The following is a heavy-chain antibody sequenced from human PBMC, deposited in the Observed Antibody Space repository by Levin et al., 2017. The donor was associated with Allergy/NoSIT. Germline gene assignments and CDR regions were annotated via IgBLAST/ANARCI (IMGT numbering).Heavy chain of an antibody. CDR3: ARDDTMVRGVIPAGHFDL. CDR1: GGSISSGGYY. Sequence: SETLSLTCTVSGGSISSGGYYWSWIRQHPGKGLEWIGYIYYSGSTYYNPSLKSRVTISVDTSKNQFSLKLSSVTAADTAVYYCARDDTMVRGVIPAGHFDLWGRGTLVTVSS. J-gene: IGHJ2*01. D-gene: IGHD3-10*01. V-gene: IGHV4-31*03. CDR2: IYYSGST.